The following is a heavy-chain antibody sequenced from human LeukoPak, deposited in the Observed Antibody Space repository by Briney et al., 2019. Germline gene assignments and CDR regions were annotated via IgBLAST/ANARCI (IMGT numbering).Heavy chain of an antibody. CDR2: IYYSGST. J-gene: IGHJ5*02. V-gene: IGHV4-39*07. Sequence: SETLSLTCTVSGGSISSSSYYWGWIRQPPGKGLEWIGSIYYSGSTYYNPSLKSRVTISVDTSKNQFSLKLSSVTAADTAVYYCAREEIWFGEFAFDPWGQGTLVTVSS. D-gene: IGHD3-10*01. CDR1: GGSISSSSYY. CDR3: AREEIWFGEFAFDP.